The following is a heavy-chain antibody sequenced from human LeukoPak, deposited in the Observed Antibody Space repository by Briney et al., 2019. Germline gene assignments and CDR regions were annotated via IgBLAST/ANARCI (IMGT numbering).Heavy chain of an antibody. CDR2: ISYDGSNK. D-gene: IGHD6-19*01. CDR3: ASSGQQWLVRFCDY. V-gene: IGHV3-30-3*01. CDR1: GFTFSSYA. Sequence: PGGSLRLSCAVSGFTFSSYAMHWVRQAPGKGLEWVAVISYDGSNKYYADSVKGRFTISRDNSKNTLYLQMNSLRAEDTAVYYCASSGQQWLVRFCDYWGQGTLVTVSS. J-gene: IGHJ4*02.